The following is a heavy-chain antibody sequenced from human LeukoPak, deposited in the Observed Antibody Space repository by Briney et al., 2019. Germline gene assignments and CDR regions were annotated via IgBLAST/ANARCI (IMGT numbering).Heavy chain of an antibody. CDR1: GFTINKYG. Sequence: GGSLRLSCAASGFTINKYGIHWVRQAPGKGLEWVALISHDGENKFYANSVRGRFTISRDNSRNTVYLQMGSLRAEDTSLYYCATITGSPDYWGQGSLVTVSS. J-gene: IGHJ4*02. CDR3: ATITGSPDY. CDR2: ISHDGENK. D-gene: IGHD1-20*01. V-gene: IGHV3-30*02.